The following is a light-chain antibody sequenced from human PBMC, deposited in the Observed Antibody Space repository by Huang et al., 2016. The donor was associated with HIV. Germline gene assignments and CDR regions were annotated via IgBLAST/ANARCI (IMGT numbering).Light chain of an antibody. J-gene: IGKJ1*01. CDR1: QGIANS. Sequence: DIQMTQSPSSLSASVGDRVTITCRASQGIANSLAWYQQTPGKAPKLLVYAASKLESGVPASFRGSGSATGYTLTSSSLQPEDFATYYCQQSYTTPWTFGPGTKVEIK. CDR3: QQSYTTPWT. V-gene: IGKV1-NL1*01. CDR2: AAS.